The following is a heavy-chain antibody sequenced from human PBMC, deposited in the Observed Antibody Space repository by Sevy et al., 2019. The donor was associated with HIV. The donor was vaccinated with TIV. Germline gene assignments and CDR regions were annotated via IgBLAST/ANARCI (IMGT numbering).Heavy chain of an antibody. Sequence: ASVKVSCKASGYTFTSYDIHWVRQATGQGLEWMGWMSAQSGNTGYAQKFQGRVTMTRDTSISTAYMELSSLRSEDTTVYYCARWWGTSYYYDHAMDVWGQGTTVTVSS. D-gene: IGHD2-8*02. J-gene: IGHJ6*02. V-gene: IGHV1-8*01. CDR2: MSAQSGNT. CDR3: ARWWGTSYYYDHAMDV. CDR1: GYTFTSYD.